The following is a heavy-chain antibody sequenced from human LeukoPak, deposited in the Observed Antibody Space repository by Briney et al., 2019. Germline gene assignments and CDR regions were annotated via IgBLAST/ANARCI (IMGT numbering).Heavy chain of an antibody. D-gene: IGHD5-24*01. J-gene: IGHJ3*02. CDR3: ARNNGYKAFDI. CDR2: ISSGSVTT. Sequence: GGSLRLSCAASGFTFSDYSMNWVRQAPGKGLEWVSYISSGSVTTYSKNSLYLQMNSLRADNTAVYYCARNNGYKAFDIWGQGTMVTVSS. V-gene: IGHV3-48*01. CDR1: GFTFSDYS.